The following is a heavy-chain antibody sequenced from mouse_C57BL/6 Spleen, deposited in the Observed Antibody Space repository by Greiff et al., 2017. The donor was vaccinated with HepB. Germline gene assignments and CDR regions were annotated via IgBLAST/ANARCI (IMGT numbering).Heavy chain of an antibody. CDR2: IDPSDSYT. V-gene: IGHV1-59*01. J-gene: IGHJ2*01. Sequence: VQLQQPGAELVRPGTSVKLSCKASGYTFTSYWMHWVKQRPGQGLEWIGVIDPSDSYTNYNQKFKGKATLTVDTSSSTAYMQLSSLTSEDSAVYYCATGTRVFDYWGQGTTLTVSS. CDR3: ATGTRVFDY. D-gene: IGHD4-1*01. CDR1: GYTFTSYW.